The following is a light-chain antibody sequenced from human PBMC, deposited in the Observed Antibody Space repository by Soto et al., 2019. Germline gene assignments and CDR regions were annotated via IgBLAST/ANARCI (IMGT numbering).Light chain of an antibody. J-gene: IGKJ1*01. CDR2: GVS. Sequence: EIVLTQSPGSLSLSPGERATLSCRASQSVDSTFFAWYQKKPGQAPRLLMYGVSKRATGIPDRFSGSGSGTDFTLTISRLEPEDVAVYSYQQYMSSVTFGQGTRVEIK. CDR1: QSVDSTF. CDR3: QQYMSSVT. V-gene: IGKV3-20*01.